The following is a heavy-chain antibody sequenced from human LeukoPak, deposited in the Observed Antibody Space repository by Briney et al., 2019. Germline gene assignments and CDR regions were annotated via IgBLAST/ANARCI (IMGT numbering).Heavy chain of an antibody. CDR2: INEDESKE. Sequence: GGSLRLSCAASGFTFRRYWMSWVRQAPGKGLEWVGNINEDESKEYYVDSVKGRFTISRDNAKNSLYLQMNSLRAEDTAVYYCTRDSPGYGAYDFDWGQGTLVTVSS. V-gene: IGHV3-7*04. D-gene: IGHD5-12*01. CDR1: GFTFRRYW. CDR3: TRDSPGYGAYDFD. J-gene: IGHJ4*02.